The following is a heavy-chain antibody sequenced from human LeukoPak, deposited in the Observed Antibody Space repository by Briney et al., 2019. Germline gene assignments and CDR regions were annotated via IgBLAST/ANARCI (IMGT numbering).Heavy chain of an antibody. CDR1: GGSISSSSYY. V-gene: IGHV4-39*07. Sequence: PSETLSLTCTVSGGSISSSSYYWGWIRQPPGKGLEWIGSIYYSGSTYYNPSLKSRVTISVDTSKNQFSLKLSSVTAADTAVYYCGSTGGSGSHVPGYYYYMDVWGKGTTVTASS. CDR2: IYYSGST. J-gene: IGHJ6*03. CDR3: GSTGGSGSHVPGYYYYMDV. D-gene: IGHD3-10*01.